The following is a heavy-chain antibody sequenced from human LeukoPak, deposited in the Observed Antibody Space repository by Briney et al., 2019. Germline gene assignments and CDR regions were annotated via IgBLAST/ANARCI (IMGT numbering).Heavy chain of an antibody. J-gene: IGHJ4*02. CDR1: GFTLGDHN. Sequence: PGGSLRLSCAVSGFTLGDHNMDWVRQAPGKGLEWVGRTTNKAHSYTTEYAASVKGRFTISRDDSQNSLYLQMNSLKTEDTAVYYCARAPSGLDYWGQGILVTVSS. CDR3: ARAPSGLDY. V-gene: IGHV3-72*01. CDR2: TTNKAHSYTT. D-gene: IGHD2-15*01.